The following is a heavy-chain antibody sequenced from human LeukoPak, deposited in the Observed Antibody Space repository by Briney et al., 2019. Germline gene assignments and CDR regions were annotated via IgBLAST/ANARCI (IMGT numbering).Heavy chain of an antibody. D-gene: IGHD1-1*01. CDR1: GFDFSRSD. J-gene: IGHJ5*02. V-gene: IGHV3-13*01. CDR2: IGTAYDT. Sequence: GGSLRLSCAASGFDFSRSDMHWVRQVTGKGLEWVSGIGTAYDTFYPDSVKGRFTISRENGKNSLYLQMNSLRAEDTALYYCAKDRIGELERHWFDPWGQGTLVTVSS. CDR3: AKDRIGELERHWFDP.